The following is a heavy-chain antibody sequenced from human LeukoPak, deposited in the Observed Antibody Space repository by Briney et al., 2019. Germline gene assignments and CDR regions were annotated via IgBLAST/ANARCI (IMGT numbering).Heavy chain of an antibody. CDR1: GFTFTNAW. CDR3: TTVRLHIDSSDY. Sequence: PGGSLRLSCAASGFTFTNAWMSWVRQAPGKGLEWVGRIKSKTEGGTTDYAAPVKDRFTISRDDSKNTLYLQMNSLKTEDTAVYYCTTVRLHIDSSDYWGQGTLVTV. V-gene: IGHV3-15*01. CDR2: IKSKTEGGTT. J-gene: IGHJ4*02. D-gene: IGHD3-16*01.